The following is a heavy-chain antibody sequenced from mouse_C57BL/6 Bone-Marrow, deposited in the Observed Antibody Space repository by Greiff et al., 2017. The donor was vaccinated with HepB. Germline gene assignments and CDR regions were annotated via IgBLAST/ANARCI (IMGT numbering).Heavy chain of an antibody. Sequence: QVQLQQPGAELVRPGTSVKLSCKASGYTFTSYWMHWVKQRPGQGLEWIGVIDPSDSYTNYNQKFKGKATLTVDTSSSTAYMQLSSLTYEDSAVYYCAQFGGSYYSNYWYFDVWGTGTTVTVSS. CDR1: GYTFTSYW. D-gene: IGHD2-5*01. J-gene: IGHJ1*03. CDR2: IDPSDSYT. CDR3: AQFGGSYYSNYWYFDV. V-gene: IGHV1-59*01.